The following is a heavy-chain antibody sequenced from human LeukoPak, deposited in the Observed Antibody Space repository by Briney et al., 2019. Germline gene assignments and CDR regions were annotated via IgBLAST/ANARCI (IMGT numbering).Heavy chain of an antibody. CDR3: ARTKSGWYYSDY. Sequence: SSETLSLTCTVSGGSISSYYWSWIRQPPGKGLEWIGNIYDSGSTNYNPSLKSRVTISVDTSKNQCSLKLSSVTAADTAVYYCARTKSGWYYSDYWGQGTLVSVSS. D-gene: IGHD6-19*01. V-gene: IGHV4-59*01. CDR2: IYDSGST. CDR1: GGSISSYY. J-gene: IGHJ4*02.